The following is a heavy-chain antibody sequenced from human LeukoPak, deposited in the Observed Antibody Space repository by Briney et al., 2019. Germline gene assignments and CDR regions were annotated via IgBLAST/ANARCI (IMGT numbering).Heavy chain of an antibody. CDR1: GYTFSGHY. D-gene: IGHD2-21*01. V-gene: IGHV1-2*02. Sequence: ASVKVSCKASGYTFSGHYIHWVRHPPEQMLEWMGWINPNSGGTKSAQKFQGRVTMTRDTSISTAYMELSRLTYDDTAIYYCAKVGETDNIDYWGQGTLVTVSS. CDR2: INPNSGGT. J-gene: IGHJ4*02. CDR3: AKVGETDNIDY.